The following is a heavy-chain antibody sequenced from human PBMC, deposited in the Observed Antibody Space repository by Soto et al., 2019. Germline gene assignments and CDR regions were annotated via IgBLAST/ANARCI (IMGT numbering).Heavy chain of an antibody. Sequence: QVQLVESGGGVVQPGRSLRLSCAASGCTFSNYGMHWVRQAPGKGLEWVAIIWHDGNNKYYADSVRGRFIISRDNSKNRLYLQMNSLRAEDTAVYYCASDLVGASDSYGLDVWGQGTPVTVSS. D-gene: IGHD1-26*01. CDR2: IWHDGNNK. CDR3: ASDLVGASDSYGLDV. J-gene: IGHJ6*02. CDR1: GCTFSNYG. V-gene: IGHV3-33*01.